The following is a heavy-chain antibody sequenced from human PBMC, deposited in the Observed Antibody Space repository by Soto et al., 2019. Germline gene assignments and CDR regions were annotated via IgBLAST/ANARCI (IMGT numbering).Heavy chain of an antibody. J-gene: IGHJ5*02. CDR2: IHSSGST. CDR1: GASMNSYH. V-gene: IGHV4-4*07. CDR3: ARDQGVAAAGITWFDP. Sequence: SETLSLTCTVSGASMNSYHWSWVRQPAGKGLEWIGHIHSSGSTNYNPSLKSRVTMSVDTSKNQFSLRLMSLTAADTAVYYCARDQGVAAAGITWFDPWGQGSLVTVSS. D-gene: IGHD6-13*01.